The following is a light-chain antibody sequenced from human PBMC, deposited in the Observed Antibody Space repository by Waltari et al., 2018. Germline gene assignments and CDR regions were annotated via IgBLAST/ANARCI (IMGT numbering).Light chain of an antibody. CDR3: QQYDNLPLT. CDR2: DAS. Sequence: DIQMTQSPSSLSASVGDRVTITCQASQDISNYLNWYQQKPGKAPKLLIYDASNLETGVPSRFSGSGSGKDFSFTISSPQPEDIATYYCQQYDNLPLTFGGGTKVEIK. V-gene: IGKV1-33*01. J-gene: IGKJ4*01. CDR1: QDISNY.